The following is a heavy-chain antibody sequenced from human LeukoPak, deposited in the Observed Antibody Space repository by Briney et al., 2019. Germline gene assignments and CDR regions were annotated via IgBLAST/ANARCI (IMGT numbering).Heavy chain of an antibody. D-gene: IGHD3-22*01. J-gene: IGHJ4*02. V-gene: IGHV4-59*01. CDR1: GGSISSYY. Sequence: SETLSLTCTVSGGSISSYYWSWIRQPPGKGLEWIGYIYYSGSTNYNPSLKSRVAISVDTSKNQFSLKLSSVTAADTAVYYCARGLYYYDSSGYYDYWGQGTLVTVSS. CDR3: ARGLYYYDSSGYYDY. CDR2: IYYSGST.